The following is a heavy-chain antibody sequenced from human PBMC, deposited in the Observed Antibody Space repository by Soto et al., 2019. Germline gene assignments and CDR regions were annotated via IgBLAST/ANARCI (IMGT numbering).Heavy chain of an antibody. CDR1: GFTFSSYN. V-gene: IGHV3-21*01. D-gene: IGHD2-2*02. CDR2: ISSSSTYI. J-gene: IGHJ4*02. CDR3: ARVGEYQLLYSGPLDY. Sequence: PGGSLRLSCAASGFTFSSYNMNWVRQAPGKGLEWVSSISSSSTYIYYADSVKGRFTISRDNAKNSLYLQMNSLRAEDTAVYYCARVGEYQLLYSGPLDYWGQGTLVTVSS.